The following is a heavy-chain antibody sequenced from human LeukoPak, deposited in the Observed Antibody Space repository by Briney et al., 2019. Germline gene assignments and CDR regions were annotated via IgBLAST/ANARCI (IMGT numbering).Heavy chain of an antibody. CDR2: IGGSGDST. Sequence: PGGSLRLSCAASGFTFSNYAMSWVRQAPGKGLEWVSGIGGSGDSTYYADSVKGRFTISRDNSKNTLYLQMNSLRVEDTAVYSCARNRLASSSTIDSWGQGTLVTVSS. CDR1: GFTFSNYA. V-gene: IGHV3-23*01. D-gene: IGHD6-13*01. J-gene: IGHJ4*02. CDR3: ARNRLASSSTIDS.